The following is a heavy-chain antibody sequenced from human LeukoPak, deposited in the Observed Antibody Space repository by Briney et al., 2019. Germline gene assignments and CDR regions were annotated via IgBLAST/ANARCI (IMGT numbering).Heavy chain of an antibody. CDR2: ISYDGSNK. Sequence: GGSLRLSCAASGFTFSSYGMHWVRQAPGKGLEWVAVISYDGSNKYYADSVKGRFTISRDNSKNTLYLQTNSLRAEDTAVYYCAKESSGYPRGPFDYWGQGTLVTVSS. D-gene: IGHD3-22*01. J-gene: IGHJ4*02. CDR1: GFTFSSYG. V-gene: IGHV3-30*18. CDR3: AKESSGYPRGPFDY.